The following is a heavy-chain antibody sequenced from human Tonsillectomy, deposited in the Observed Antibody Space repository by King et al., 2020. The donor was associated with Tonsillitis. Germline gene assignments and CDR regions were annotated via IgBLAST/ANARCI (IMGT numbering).Heavy chain of an antibody. J-gene: IGHJ6*02. CDR3: TRRGYSSGWYYYYGMDV. CDR1: GFTFGDYA. Sequence: VQLVQSGGGLVQPGRSLRLSCTASGFTFGDYAMSWFRQAPGKGLEWVGFIKTKAYGETTEYAASVKGRFIISRDDSKSIAYLQMTSLKTEDTAVFYCTRRGYSSGWYYYYGMDVWGLGTTVTVSS. CDR2: IKTKAYGETT. V-gene: IGHV3-49*03. D-gene: IGHD6-19*01.